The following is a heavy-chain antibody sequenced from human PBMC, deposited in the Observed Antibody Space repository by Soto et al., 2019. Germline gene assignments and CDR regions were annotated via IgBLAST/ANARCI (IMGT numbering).Heavy chain of an antibody. Sequence: ESGGGLVQPGRSLRLSCAASGFTFDDYAMHWVRQAPGKGLEWVSGISWNSGSIGYADSVKGRFTISRDNAKNSLYLQMNSLRAEDTALYYCAKDIAAAVRGDYYYYMDVWGKGTTVTVSS. V-gene: IGHV3-9*01. CDR2: ISWNSGSI. J-gene: IGHJ6*03. D-gene: IGHD6-13*01. CDR1: GFTFDDYA. CDR3: AKDIAAAVRGDYYYYMDV.